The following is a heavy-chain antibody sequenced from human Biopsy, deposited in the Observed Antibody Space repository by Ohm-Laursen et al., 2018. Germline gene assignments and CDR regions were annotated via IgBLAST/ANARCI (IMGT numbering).Heavy chain of an antibody. J-gene: IGHJ6*03. CDR1: GGSISDYF. CDR2: IYSSGRT. Sequence: SQTLSLTCTVSGGSISDYFWSWIRQPADKRLEYIGRIYSSGRTFYNPSLKSRVTMSVATSDNQFSLKLSSVTAADTAVYFCARDAYGDYDTYY. CDR3: ARDAYGDYDTYY. D-gene: IGHD4-17*01. V-gene: IGHV4-4*07.